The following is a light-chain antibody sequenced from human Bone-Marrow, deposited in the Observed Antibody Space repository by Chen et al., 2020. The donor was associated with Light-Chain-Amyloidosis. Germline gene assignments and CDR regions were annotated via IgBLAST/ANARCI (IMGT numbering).Light chain of an antibody. Sequence: QSALTQPASVYGSPGQSITISRTGTSSDVGGYKYVSWYQQHPGKAPQLMLYDVSNRPSGVPYRFSGAKSGNTASLTSSGLQSEDEADYYCSSYTTSNTLVFGGVTKLTVL. V-gene: IGLV2-14*01. CDR1: SSDVGGYKY. CDR2: DVS. CDR3: SSYTTSNTLV. J-gene: IGLJ3*02.